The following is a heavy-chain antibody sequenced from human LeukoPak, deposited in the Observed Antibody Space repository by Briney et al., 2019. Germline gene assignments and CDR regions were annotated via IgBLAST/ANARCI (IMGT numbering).Heavy chain of an antibody. CDR1: GYTFTGYG. CDR2: ISAYNGNT. Sequence: ASVKVSCKASGYTFTGYGISWVRQAPGQGLEWMGWISAYNGNTNYAQKLQGRVTMTTDTSTSTAYMELRSLRSDDTAVYYCARVLPYYGSGSYYNGIDYWGQGTLVTVSS. V-gene: IGHV1-18*01. D-gene: IGHD3-10*01. J-gene: IGHJ4*02. CDR3: ARVLPYYGSGSYYNGIDY.